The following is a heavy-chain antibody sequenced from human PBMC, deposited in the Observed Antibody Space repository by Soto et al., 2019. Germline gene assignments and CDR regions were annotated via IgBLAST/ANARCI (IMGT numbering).Heavy chain of an antibody. Sequence: SETLSLTCTVSNGSISPNYWSWIRQPPGKGLEWIGYIYYAGSTNYNPSLKSRVTISVDTSKNQFSLKLSSVTAADTAVYYCARDGNYYDSSGYYYKAWFDPWGQGTLVTVSS. CDR1: NGSISPNY. J-gene: IGHJ5*02. CDR3: ARDGNYYDSSGYYYKAWFDP. V-gene: IGHV4-59*01. CDR2: IYYAGST. D-gene: IGHD3-22*01.